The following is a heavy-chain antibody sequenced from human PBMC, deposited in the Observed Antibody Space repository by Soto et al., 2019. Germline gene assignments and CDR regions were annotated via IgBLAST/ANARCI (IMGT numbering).Heavy chain of an antibody. CDR3: TEGGGDSSSSPYFDY. D-gene: IGHD6-6*01. J-gene: IGHJ4*02. V-gene: IGHV3-23*01. CDR2: ITGRGGTT. CDR1: GFTFTGYA. Sequence: EAQLLESGGGLVQPGGSLRLSCAASGFTFTGYAMNWVRQAPGKGLEWVPSITGRGGTTYYADSVKGPFTISRDNSKNTLYLQMNGLRAEAAAVYYCTEGGGDSSSSPYFDYWGQGALVTVSS.